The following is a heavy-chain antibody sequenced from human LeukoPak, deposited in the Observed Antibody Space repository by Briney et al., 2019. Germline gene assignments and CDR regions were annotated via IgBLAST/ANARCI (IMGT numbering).Heavy chain of an antibody. J-gene: IGHJ4*02. CDR1: GFTFSSYE. CDR3: ARQIYLGKIIVATTNYFDY. V-gene: IGHV3-48*03. CDR2: VSSSGSTI. Sequence: GGSLRLSCAASGFTFSSYEMNWVRQAPGKGLEWVSYVSSSGSTIYYADSVKGRFTISRDNAKNSLYLQMNSLRAEDTAVYYCARQIYLGKIIVATTNYFDYWGQGTLVTVSS. D-gene: IGHD5-12*01.